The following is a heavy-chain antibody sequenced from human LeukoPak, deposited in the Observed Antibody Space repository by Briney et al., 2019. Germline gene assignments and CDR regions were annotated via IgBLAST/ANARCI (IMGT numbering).Heavy chain of an antibody. CDR1: GFTFSTYW. J-gene: IGHJ4*02. CDR2: IKQDGSEK. Sequence: LTGRSLRLSCAASGFTFSTYWVSWVRQAPGKGLEWVANIKQDGSEKYYVDSVKGRFTISRDNAKNSLYLQMNSLRAEDTAMYYCARDSAGNDYWGQGTLVTVSS. D-gene: IGHD6-13*01. V-gene: IGHV3-7*01. CDR3: ARDSAGNDY.